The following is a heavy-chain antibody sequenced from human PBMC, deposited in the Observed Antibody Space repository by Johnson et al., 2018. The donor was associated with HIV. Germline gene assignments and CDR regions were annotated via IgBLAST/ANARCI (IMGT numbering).Heavy chain of an antibody. J-gene: IGHJ3*01. CDR2: IYSGGHT. CDR1: GFKFDDYG. Sequence: VQVVESGGGVVRPGGSLRLSCAASGFKFDDYGMNWVRQTPGKGLEWVSLIYSGGHTYYADSVKGRFTISRDSSKNTLYLQMNSLRVEDAAIYYCARDEVDDGAFDVWGQGTMVTVSS. CDR3: ARDEVDDGAFDV. V-gene: IGHV3-66*02. D-gene: IGHD2-2*01.